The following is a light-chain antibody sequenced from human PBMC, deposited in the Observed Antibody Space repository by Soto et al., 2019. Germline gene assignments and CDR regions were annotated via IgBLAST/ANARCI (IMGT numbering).Light chain of an antibody. V-gene: IGKV3-15*01. CDR3: QQLNFFPIT. CDR2: GAS. Sequence: EIVMTQSPATLSVSPGEKATLSCRASQSVSNNLAWFQQKPGQVPRLLIYGASNRATGVSARFSGSGSGTEFTLTISSLQSEDFATYYCQQLNFFPITFGQGTRLEIK. J-gene: IGKJ5*01. CDR1: QSVSNN.